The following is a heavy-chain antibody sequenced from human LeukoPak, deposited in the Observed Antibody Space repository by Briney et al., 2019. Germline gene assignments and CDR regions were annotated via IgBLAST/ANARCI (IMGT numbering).Heavy chain of an antibody. CDR1: GFTFSSYS. CDR3: ARDTYGDYPDAFDI. CDR2: ISSSSSYI. Sequence: GGSLRLSCAASGFTFSSYSVNWVRQAPGKGLEWVSSISSSSSYIYYADSVKGRFTISRDNAKNSLYLQMNSLRAEDTAVYYCARDTYGDYPDAFDIWGQGTMVTVSS. J-gene: IGHJ3*02. D-gene: IGHD4-17*01. V-gene: IGHV3-21*01.